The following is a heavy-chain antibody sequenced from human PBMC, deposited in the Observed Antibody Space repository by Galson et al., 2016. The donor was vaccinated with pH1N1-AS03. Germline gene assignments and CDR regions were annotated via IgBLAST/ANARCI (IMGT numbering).Heavy chain of an antibody. CDR1: GFNFDKYT. CDR3: ARFPDYGDDVGY. D-gene: IGHD4-17*01. J-gene: IGHJ4*02. Sequence: SLRLSCAASGFNFDKYTMTWVRQAPGKGLEWISSISSNSASTYYADSLKGRFTVSRDNAKNSLYLQMDSLSAEDTAVYYCARFPDYGDDVGYWGQGTLVTVSS. CDR2: ISSNSAST. V-gene: IGHV3-21*04.